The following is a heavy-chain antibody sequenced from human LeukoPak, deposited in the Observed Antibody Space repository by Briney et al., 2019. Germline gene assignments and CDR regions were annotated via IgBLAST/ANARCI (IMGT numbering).Heavy chain of an antibody. CDR3: ARDRSTGYYAGNWFDP. V-gene: IGHV1-69*05. CDR1: GGTFSSYA. CDR2: IIPIFGTA. Sequence: GASVKVSCKASGGTFSSYAISWVRQAPGQGLEWMGGIIPIFGTANYAQKFQGRVTITTDESTSTAYMELSSLRSEDTAVYYCARDRSTGYYAGNWFDPWGQGTLVTVSS. J-gene: IGHJ5*02. D-gene: IGHD3-9*01.